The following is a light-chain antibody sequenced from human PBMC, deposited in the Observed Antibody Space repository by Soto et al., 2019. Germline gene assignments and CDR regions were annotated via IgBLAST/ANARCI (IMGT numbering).Light chain of an antibody. V-gene: IGLV4-69*01. CDR2: LNSDGSH. J-gene: IGLJ2*01. CDR1: GGHSSYA. CDR3: QTWGTGVV. Sequence: QSVLTQSPSASASLGASVKLTCTLSGGHSSYAIAWHQQQPEKGPRYLMKLNSDGSHSKGDGIPDRFSGSSSGAERYLTISSLQSEDEADYYCQTWGTGVVFGGGTKLTVL.